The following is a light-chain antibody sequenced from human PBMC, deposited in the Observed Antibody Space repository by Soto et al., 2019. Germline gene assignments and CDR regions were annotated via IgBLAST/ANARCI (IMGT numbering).Light chain of an antibody. Sequence: LAQPRSVSGSPGQSVTISCTGTSSDVGGYNYVSWYQQHPGKAPKLMIYDVSKRPSGVPDRFSGSKSGNTASLTISGLQAEDEADYYCCSYAGSYTPWVFGTGTKVTVL. CDR2: DVS. V-gene: IGLV2-11*01. J-gene: IGLJ1*01. CDR1: SSDVGGYNY. CDR3: CSYAGSYTPWV.